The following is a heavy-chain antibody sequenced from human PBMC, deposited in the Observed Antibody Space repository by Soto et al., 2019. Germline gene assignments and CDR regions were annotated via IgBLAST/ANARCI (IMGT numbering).Heavy chain of an antibody. CDR1: GGTFSSYA. Sequence: GASVKVSCKASGGTFSSYAIXWVRQAPGQGLEWMGGIIPIFGTANYAQKFQGRVTITADESTSTAYMELSSLRSEDTAVYYCARKHRITMVRGVIISDNYXYYGMDVWGQGTTVTVSS. J-gene: IGHJ6*02. V-gene: IGHV1-69*13. CDR3: ARKHRITMVRGVIISDNYXYYGMDV. CDR2: IIPIFGTA. D-gene: IGHD3-10*01.